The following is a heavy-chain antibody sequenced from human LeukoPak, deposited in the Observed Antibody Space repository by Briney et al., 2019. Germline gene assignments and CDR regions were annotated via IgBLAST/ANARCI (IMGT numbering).Heavy chain of an antibody. D-gene: IGHD3-10*01. J-gene: IGHJ4*02. V-gene: IGHV3-66*01. CDR2: IYDGGST. CDR3: ARGRHYYGSGSYPTYFDY. Sequence: GGSLRLYCAASGFTVSDNYMSWVRQAPGKGLEWVSVIYDGGSTYYADSVKGRFTISRDNSKNTLYLQMNSLRAEDTAVYYCARGRHYYGSGSYPTYFDYWGQGTLVTVSS. CDR1: GFTVSDNY.